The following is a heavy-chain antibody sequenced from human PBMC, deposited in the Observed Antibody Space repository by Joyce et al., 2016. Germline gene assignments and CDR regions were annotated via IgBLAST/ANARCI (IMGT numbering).Heavy chain of an antibody. D-gene: IGHD6-13*01. V-gene: IGHV4-31*03. J-gene: IGHJ4*02. CDR2: IYYRGNT. Sequence: QVELQESGPGLVKPSQTLSLTCTVPGVSISSGGYYWSWIRQHPGKGLEWIGYIYYRGNTYYNPSLESRVSISLDTSKNQFSLMVTSVTAADTAVYFCSRVQQQLVTFDSWGQGTLVTVSS. CDR3: SRVQQQLVTFDS. CDR1: GVSISSGGYY.